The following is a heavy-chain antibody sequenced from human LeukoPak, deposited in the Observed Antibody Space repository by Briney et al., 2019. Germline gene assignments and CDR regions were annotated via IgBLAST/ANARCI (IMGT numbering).Heavy chain of an antibody. CDR1: GGTFSSYA. J-gene: IGHJ4*02. CDR3: ARTSVVTDPRYCSSTSCYGTIDY. CDR2: IIPILGIA. D-gene: IGHD2-2*01. V-gene: IGHV1-69*04. Sequence: GASVKVSCKASGGTFSSYAISWVRQAPGQGLEWVGRIIPILGIANYAQKFQGRVTITADKSTSTAYMELSSLRSEDTAVYYCARTSVVTDPRYCSSTSCYGTIDYWGQGTLVTVSS.